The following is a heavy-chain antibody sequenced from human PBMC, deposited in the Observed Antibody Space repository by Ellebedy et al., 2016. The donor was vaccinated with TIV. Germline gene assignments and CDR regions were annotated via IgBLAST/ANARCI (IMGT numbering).Heavy chain of an antibody. CDR3: ATSRAAAGGDFYYHYAMGV. V-gene: IGHV3-72*01. Sequence: GESLKISCAASGFTFSDHYMDWVRQAPGKGLEWVGRIRNKPNSYTTHYAASVKGRFTISRDDSKNSLYLQMNSLTVEDTAVYYCATSRAAAGGDFYYHYAMGVWGQGTTVTVSS. CDR2: IRNKPNSYTT. J-gene: IGHJ6*02. D-gene: IGHD6-13*01. CDR1: GFTFSDHY.